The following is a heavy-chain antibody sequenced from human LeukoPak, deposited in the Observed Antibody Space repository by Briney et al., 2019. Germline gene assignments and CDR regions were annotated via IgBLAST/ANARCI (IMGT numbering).Heavy chain of an antibody. CDR2: IIPIFGTA. V-gene: IGHV1-69*13. CDR1: GGTFSSYA. D-gene: IGHD3-16*01. J-gene: IGHJ5*02. CDR3: ARGGGYASFDP. Sequence: RASVKVSCKASGGTFSSYAISWVRQAPGQGLEWMGGIIPIFGTANYAQKFQGRVTITADESTSTAYMELSSLRSEDTAVYYCARGGGYASFDPWGQGILVTVPS.